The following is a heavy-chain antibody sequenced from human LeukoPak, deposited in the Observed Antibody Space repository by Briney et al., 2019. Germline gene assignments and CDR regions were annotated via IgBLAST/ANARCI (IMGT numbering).Heavy chain of an antibody. CDR3: GREAYCSGGSCYSNDP. Sequence: GASVNVSCKASGYTFTSYYMHWVRQAPGQGLEWMGIINPSGGSTSYAQKFQGRVTMTRDMSTSTVYMELSSLRSEDTAVYYCGREAYCSGGSCYSNDPWGQGTLVTVSS. CDR2: INPSGGST. J-gene: IGHJ5*02. CDR1: GYTFTSYY. D-gene: IGHD2-15*01. V-gene: IGHV1-46*01.